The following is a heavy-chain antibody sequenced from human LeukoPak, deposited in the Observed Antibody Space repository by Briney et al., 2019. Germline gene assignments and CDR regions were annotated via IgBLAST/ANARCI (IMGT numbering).Heavy chain of an antibody. D-gene: IGHD5-18*01. V-gene: IGHV1-2*02. CDR1: GYTFTRCF. CDR2: IDPNRDNI. Sequence: GASVKVSCKASGYTFTRCFIHYVRQAPGQGVEWMGWIDPNRDNIRYPKTFKDRVTMTRDTSTNTAYMELSWLRSDDTAVYYCARSAYNYGYVYFDHWGQGTLVIVSS. J-gene: IGHJ4*02. CDR3: ARSAYNYGYVYFDH.